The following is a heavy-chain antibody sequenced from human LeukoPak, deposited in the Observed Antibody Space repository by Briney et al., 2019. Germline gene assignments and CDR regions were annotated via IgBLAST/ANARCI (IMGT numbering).Heavy chain of an antibody. V-gene: IGHV3-21*01. CDR3: ARGGRFFEY. CDR2: ISGSSSYI. J-gene: IGHJ4*02. Sequence: GGSLRLSCTASGFTFSGYSMNWVRQAPGKGLEWVSFISGSSSYIYYADSVKGRFTISRDNAKNSLYLQMSSLRVDDTAVYYCARGGRFFEYWGQGTLVTVSS. CDR1: GFTFSGYS. D-gene: IGHD3-3*01.